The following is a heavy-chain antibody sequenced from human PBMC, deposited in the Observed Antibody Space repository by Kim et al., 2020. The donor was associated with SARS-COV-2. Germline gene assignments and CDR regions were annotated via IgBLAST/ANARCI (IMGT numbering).Heavy chain of an antibody. CDR3: ARDAPIVATIDYYYYGMDV. V-gene: IGHV3-53*01. J-gene: IGHJ6*02. Sequence: GRFTISRDNSKNTLYLQMNSLRAEDTAVYYCARDAPIVATIDYYYYGMDVWGQGTTVTVSS. D-gene: IGHD5-12*01.